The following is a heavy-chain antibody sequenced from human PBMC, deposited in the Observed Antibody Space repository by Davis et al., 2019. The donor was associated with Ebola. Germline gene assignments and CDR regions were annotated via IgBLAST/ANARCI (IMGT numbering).Heavy chain of an antibody. V-gene: IGHV3-23*01. Sequence: GESLKISCAASGFTFSSYAMSWVRQAPGKGLEWVSAISGSGGSTYYADSVKGRFTISRDNSKNTLYLQMNSLRAEDTAVYYCARDSLWYYGMDVWGQGTTVTVSS. J-gene: IGHJ6*02. CDR2: ISGSGGST. CDR1: GFTFSSYA. CDR3: ARDSLWYYGMDV.